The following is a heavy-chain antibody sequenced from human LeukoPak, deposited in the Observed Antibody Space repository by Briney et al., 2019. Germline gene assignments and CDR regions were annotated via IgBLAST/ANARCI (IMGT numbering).Heavy chain of an antibody. CDR3: AKIVGATSLYYYYTDV. CDR2: FSKSGGTT. J-gene: IGHJ6*03. Sequence: GGSLRLSCAASGFTFSSYAMSGVRQAPGEGLEWVSSFSKSGGTTYYADSVKGGFTISRYNSKNTLYLQMNSLRAEGTAVYYCAKIVGATSLYYYYTDVWGKGTTVTVSS. D-gene: IGHD1-26*01. V-gene: IGHV3-23*01. CDR1: GFTFSSYA.